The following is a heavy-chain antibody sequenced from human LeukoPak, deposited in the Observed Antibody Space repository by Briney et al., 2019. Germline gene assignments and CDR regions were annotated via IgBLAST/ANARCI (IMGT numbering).Heavy chain of an antibody. J-gene: IGHJ4*02. CDR3: ATLLYDILTGYSFDY. CDR2: ISAYNGNT. V-gene: IGHV1-18*04. CDR1: GYTFTGYY. Sequence: ASVKVSCKASGYTFTGYYMHWVRQAPGQGLEWMGWISAYNGNTNYAQKLQGRVTMTTDTSTSTAYMELRSLRSDDTAVYYCATLLYDILTGYSFDYWGQGTLVTVSS. D-gene: IGHD3-9*01.